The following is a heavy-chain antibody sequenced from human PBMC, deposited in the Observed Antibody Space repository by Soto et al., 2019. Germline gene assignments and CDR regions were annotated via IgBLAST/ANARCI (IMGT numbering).Heavy chain of an antibody. CDR2: INPNSGGT. CDR3: ARGGSQLWLGIAY. D-gene: IGHD5-18*01. CDR1: GYTFTGYY. V-gene: IGHV1-2*04. Sequence: RASVKVSCKASGYTFTGYYMHWVRQAPGQGLEWMGWINPNSGGTNYAQKFQGWVTMTRDTSISTAYMELSRLRSDDTAVYYCARGGSQLWLGIAYWGRGTLVPVSS. J-gene: IGHJ4*02.